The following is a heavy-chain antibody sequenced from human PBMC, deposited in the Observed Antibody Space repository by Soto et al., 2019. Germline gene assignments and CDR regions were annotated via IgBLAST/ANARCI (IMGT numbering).Heavy chain of an antibody. J-gene: IGHJ4*02. CDR3: ARLSPGLLWFGEPTIHVVDY. CDR1: GGSISSSSYY. Sequence: QLQLQESGPGLVKPSETLSLTCTVSGGSISSSSYYWGWIRQPPGKGLEWIGSIYYSGSTYYNPSLKSRVTISVDTSKNQFSLKLSSVTAADTAVYYCARLSPGLLWFGEPTIHVVDYWSQGTLVTVSS. CDR2: IYYSGST. D-gene: IGHD3-10*01. V-gene: IGHV4-39*01.